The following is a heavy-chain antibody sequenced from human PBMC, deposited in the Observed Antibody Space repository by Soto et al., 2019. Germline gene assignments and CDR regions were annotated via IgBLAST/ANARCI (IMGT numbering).Heavy chain of an antibody. D-gene: IGHD3-22*01. V-gene: IGHV3-21*01. CDR1: GFTFNTYN. J-gene: IGHJ4*02. CDR3: GRTYYYDRSGYWEVDY. CDR2: ITSGSNYI. Sequence: EVHLVESGGGLVKPGGSLRLSCAASGFTFNTYNMNWVRQAPGKGLEWVSSITSGSNYIYYADSVKGRFTISRDNAKNSLYLQMHSLRAEDTATYYCGRTYYYDRSGYWEVDYWGQGTLVTVSS.